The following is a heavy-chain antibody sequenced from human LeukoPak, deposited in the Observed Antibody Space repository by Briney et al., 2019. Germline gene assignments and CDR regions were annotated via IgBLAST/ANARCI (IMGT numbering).Heavy chain of an antibody. D-gene: IGHD5-18*01. Sequence: PGGSLRLSCAASGFTFSSYAMSWVRQAPGKGLEWVAAICCSGGSKYYADSVKGRFTISRDNSKNTLYLQMNSLRAEDTAVYYCAKGATWIQLWLLKSYFDYWGQGTLVTVSS. CDR1: GFTFSSYA. CDR2: ICCSGGSK. V-gene: IGHV3-23*01. CDR3: AKGATWIQLWLLKSYFDY. J-gene: IGHJ4*02.